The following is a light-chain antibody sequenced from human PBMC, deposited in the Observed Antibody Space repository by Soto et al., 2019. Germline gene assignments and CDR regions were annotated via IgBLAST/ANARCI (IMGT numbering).Light chain of an antibody. CDR3: AAWDDSLSVL. J-gene: IGLJ2*01. CDR1: SSNIGSNY. V-gene: IGLV1-47*01. CDR2: RNN. Sequence: QSVLTQPPSASGTPGQRVTISCSGSSSNIGSNYVYWYQQLPGTAPKLLIYRNNQRPSGVPDRFSGSKSGTSASLAISGLRSEDGADYYCAAWDDSLSVLFGGGTQLTVL.